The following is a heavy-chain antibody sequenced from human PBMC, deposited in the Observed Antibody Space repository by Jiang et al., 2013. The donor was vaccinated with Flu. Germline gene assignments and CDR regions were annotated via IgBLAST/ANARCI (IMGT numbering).Heavy chain of an antibody. CDR3: ARIRGHYDSSGYYPYYFDY. CDR1: GFSLSTSGMC. J-gene: IGHJ4*02. CDR2: IDWDDDK. V-gene: IGHV2-70*01. D-gene: IGHD3-22*01. Sequence: KPTQTLTLTCTFSGFSLSTSGMCVSWIRQPPGKALEWLALIDWDDDKYYSTSLKTRLTISKDTSKNQVVLTMTNMGPVDTATYYCARIRGHYDSSGYYPYYFDYWGQGTLVTVSS.